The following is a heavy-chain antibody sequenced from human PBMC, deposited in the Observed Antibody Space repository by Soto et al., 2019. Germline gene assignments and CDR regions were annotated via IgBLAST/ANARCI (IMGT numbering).Heavy chain of an antibody. CDR2: LNPDTGNT. V-gene: IGHV1-3*01. CDR3: ARDIEGVGPVANDAVDV. J-gene: IGHJ3*01. D-gene: IGHD1-26*01. Sequence: QVQLVQSGAELKKPGASVNISCTASGFTFSDNPITWVRQVPGQGLEWMGWLNPDTGNTTYSEKFQGRVTMARHTSASEAYVQMSGLEIEDPALYVCARDIEGVGPVANDAVDVWGQGTMVPVSS. CDR1: GFTFSDNP.